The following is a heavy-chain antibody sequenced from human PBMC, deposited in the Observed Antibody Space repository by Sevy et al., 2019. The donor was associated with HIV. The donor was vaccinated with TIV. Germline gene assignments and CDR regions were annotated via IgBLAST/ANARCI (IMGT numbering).Heavy chain of an antibody. V-gene: IGHV3-30-3*01. D-gene: IGHD1-1*01. J-gene: IGHJ1*01. CDR3: ALERLSSNVAEYFQN. CDR2: ISYDATNK. CDR1: GFTFTSYS. Sequence: GGSLRLSCAASGFTFTSYSMHWVRQAPGKGLEWVAKISYDATNKHYADSVKGRFTISRENSGNSLFLQMNSLRSEDTAVYYCALERLSSNVAEYFQNWGQGTLVTVSS.